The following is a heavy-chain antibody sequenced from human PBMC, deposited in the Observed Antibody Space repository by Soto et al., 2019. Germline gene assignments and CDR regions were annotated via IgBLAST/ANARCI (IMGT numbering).Heavy chain of an antibody. CDR1: GFTFNKYA. V-gene: IGHV3-23*01. D-gene: IGHD2-15*01. CDR3: ARDLSVVFDY. J-gene: IGHJ4*02. Sequence: PGGSLRLSCTASGFTFNKYAISWVRQAPGKGLEWVSAITDSGAASHYADSVKGRLTVSRDNSKNTLYLQMNSLRADDTAVYYCARDLSVVFDYWGQGTLVTVSS. CDR2: ITDSGAAS.